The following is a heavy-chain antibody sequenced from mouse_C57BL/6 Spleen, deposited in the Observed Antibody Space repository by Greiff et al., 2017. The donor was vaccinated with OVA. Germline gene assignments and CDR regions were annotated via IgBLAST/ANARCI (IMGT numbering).Heavy chain of an antibody. V-gene: IGHV1-85*01. D-gene: IGHD2-3*01. J-gene: IGHJ4*01. CDR1: GYTFTSYD. Sequence: QVQLQQSGPELVKPGASVKLSCKASGYTFTSYDINWVKQRPGQGLEWIGWIYPRDGSTKYNEKFKGKATLTVDTSSSTAYMELHSLTSEDSAVYFCARSLYDGYYPYYYAMDYWGQGTSVTVSS. CDR3: ARSLYDGYYPYYYAMDY. CDR2: IYPRDGST.